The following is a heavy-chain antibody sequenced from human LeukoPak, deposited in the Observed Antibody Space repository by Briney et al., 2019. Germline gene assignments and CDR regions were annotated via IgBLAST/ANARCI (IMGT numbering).Heavy chain of an antibody. D-gene: IGHD3-10*01. CDR3: AKAFYYYGSGSFYYYYYGMDV. CDR2: ISGSGGST. J-gene: IGHJ6*02. V-gene: IGHV3-23*01. Sequence: PGGSLRLSCAASGFTFSSYAMGWVRQAPGKGLEWVSAISGSGGSTYYADSVKGRFTISRDNSKNTLYLQMNSLRAEDTAVYYCAKAFYYYGSGSFYYYYYGMDVWGQGTTVTVSS. CDR1: GFTFSSYA.